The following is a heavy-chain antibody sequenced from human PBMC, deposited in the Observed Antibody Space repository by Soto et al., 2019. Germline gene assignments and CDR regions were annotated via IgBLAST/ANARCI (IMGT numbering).Heavy chain of an antibody. CDR3: ARGRGTLGAGTPQFPHYYYYYYMDV. CDR1: GYTFTSYG. Sequence: QVQQVQSGAEVKKPGASVKVSCKASGYTFTSYGISWVRQAPGQGLEWMGWISAYNGNTNYAQKLQGRVTMTTDTSTSTAYMELRSLRSDDTAVYYCARGRGTLGAGTPQFPHYYYYYYMDVWGKGTTVTVSS. D-gene: IGHD1-26*01. V-gene: IGHV1-18*01. J-gene: IGHJ6*03. CDR2: ISAYNGNT.